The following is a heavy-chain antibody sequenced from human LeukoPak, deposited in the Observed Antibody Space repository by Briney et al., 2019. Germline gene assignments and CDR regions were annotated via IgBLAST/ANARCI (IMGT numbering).Heavy chain of an antibody. J-gene: IGHJ3*02. Sequence: GGSLRLSCAASGFILSSYWMSWVRQAPGKGLEWVANIKKDGSEKYYVDSVKGRFTISRDNAKNSLVLQMNSLRAEDTAVYYCAREDYADAFDIWGQGTMVTVSS. CDR3: AREDYADAFDI. D-gene: IGHD4-17*01. V-gene: IGHV3-7*01. CDR2: IKKDGSEK. CDR1: GFILSSYW.